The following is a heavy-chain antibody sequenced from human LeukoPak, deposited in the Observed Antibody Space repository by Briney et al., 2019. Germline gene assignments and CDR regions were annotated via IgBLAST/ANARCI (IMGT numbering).Heavy chain of an antibody. V-gene: IGHV3-23*01. J-gene: IGHJ4*02. D-gene: IGHD3-10*02. CDR2: ISGSGGST. Sequence: GGSLRLSCAASGFAFSSYAMSWVRQAPGKGLEWVSAISGSGGSTYYADSVKGRFTISRDNSKNTLYLQMNSLRAEDTAVYYCAKDLTATIFGYWGQGTLVTVSS. CDR1: GFAFSSYA. CDR3: AKDLTATIFGY.